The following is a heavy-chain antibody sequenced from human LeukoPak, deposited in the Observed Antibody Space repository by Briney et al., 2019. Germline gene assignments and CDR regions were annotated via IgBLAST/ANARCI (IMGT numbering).Heavy chain of an antibody. CDR3: DRGDFTVVRGALLPSAYYFDY. J-gene: IGHJ4*02. Sequence: SQTLSLTCTVSGGSISSGDYYWSWIRQPPGKGLEWIGYIYYSGSTYYNPSLKSRVTISVDTSKNQFSLKLSSVTAADTAVYYCDRGDFTVVRGALLPSAYYFDYWGQGTLVTVSS. CDR2: IYYSGST. CDR1: GGSISSGDYY. D-gene: IGHD3-10*01. V-gene: IGHV4-30-4*01.